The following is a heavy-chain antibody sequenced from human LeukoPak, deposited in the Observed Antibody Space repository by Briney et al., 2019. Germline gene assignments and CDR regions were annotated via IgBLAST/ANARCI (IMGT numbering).Heavy chain of an antibody. V-gene: IGHV3-33*01. CDR3: TTGQGKTDDDY. Sequence: GGSLRLSCAASGFTFSNFGLHWVRQAPGKGLERVAVIWNDGSHKYYDDSVKDRFTISRDNSQSTLYLQMNNLRAEDTAVYYCTTGQGKTDDDYWGQGTLVTVSS. CDR1: GFTFSNFG. J-gene: IGHJ4*02. CDR2: IWNDGSHK.